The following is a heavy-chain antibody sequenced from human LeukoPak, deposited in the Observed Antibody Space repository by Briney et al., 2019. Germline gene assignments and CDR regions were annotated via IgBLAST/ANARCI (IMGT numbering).Heavy chain of an antibody. CDR1: GFTFGSYG. J-gene: IGHJ4*02. V-gene: IGHV3-30*18. D-gene: IGHD5-12*01. CDR3: AKDRRIVATIIDY. Sequence: GGSLRLSCAASGFTFGSYGMHWVRQAPGKGLAWVAVISYDGSNKYYADSVKGRFAVSRDNSKNTLYLQMNRLRAEDTAVYYCAKDRRIVATIIDYWGQGTLVTVSS. CDR2: ISYDGSNK.